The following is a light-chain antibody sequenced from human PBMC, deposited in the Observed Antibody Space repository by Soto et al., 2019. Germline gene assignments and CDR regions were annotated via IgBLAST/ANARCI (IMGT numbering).Light chain of an antibody. CDR1: QSVSRY. V-gene: IGKV3-11*01. J-gene: IGKJ2*01. CDR2: DAS. Sequence: EIVLTQSPATLSLSPGERATLSCRASQSVSRYLAWYQQKPGQAPRLLIYDASNMATGIPARFSGSGSGTDFTLTISSLEPEDFAVYYCQQRSNWPRTFGQGTKLEIK. CDR3: QQRSNWPRT.